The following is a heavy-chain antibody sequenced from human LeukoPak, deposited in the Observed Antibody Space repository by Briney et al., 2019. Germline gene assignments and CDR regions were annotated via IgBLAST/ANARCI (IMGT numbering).Heavy chain of an antibody. CDR1: GYTFTSYG. D-gene: IGHD5-18*01. J-gene: IGHJ3*02. CDR2: ISAYNGNT. V-gene: IGHV1-18*01. CDR3: ARANVDTAMLDAFDI. Sequence: ASVKVSCKASGYTFTSYGISWARQAPGQGLEWMGWISAYNGNTNYAQKLQGRVTMTTDTSTSTAYMELRSLRSDDTAVYYCARANVDTAMLDAFDIWGQGTMVTVSS.